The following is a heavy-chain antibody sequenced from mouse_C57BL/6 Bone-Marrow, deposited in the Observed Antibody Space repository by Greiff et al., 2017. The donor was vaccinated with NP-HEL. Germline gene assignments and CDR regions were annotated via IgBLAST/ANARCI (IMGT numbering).Heavy chain of an antibody. D-gene: IGHD2-1*01. CDR1: GFTFSSYT. CDR2: ISSGGDYI. CDR3: TRDGRNYLYAMDY. Sequence: EVMLVESGEGLVKPGGSLKLSCAASGFTFSSYTMSWVRQTPEKRLEWVAYISSGGDYIYYADTVKGRFTISRDNARNTLYLQMSSLKSEDTAMYYCTRDGRNYLYAMDYWGQGTSVTVSS. J-gene: IGHJ4*01. V-gene: IGHV5-9-1*02.